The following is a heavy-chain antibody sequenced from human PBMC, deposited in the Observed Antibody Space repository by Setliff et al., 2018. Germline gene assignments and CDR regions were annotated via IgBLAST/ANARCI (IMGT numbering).Heavy chain of an antibody. V-gene: IGHV4-34*01. D-gene: IGHD3-10*01. CDR2: INHSGST. J-gene: IGHJ4*02. CDR1: GGSFSDYY. Sequence: LSLTCGASGGSFSDYYWSWIRQTPGKGLEWIGEINHSGSTKCNPSLKSRVTLSVDTSKNQFSLRLSSVTAADEAVYFCARESATIGEFPLYYFDKWGQGIPVTVSS. CDR3: ARESATIGEFPLYYFDK.